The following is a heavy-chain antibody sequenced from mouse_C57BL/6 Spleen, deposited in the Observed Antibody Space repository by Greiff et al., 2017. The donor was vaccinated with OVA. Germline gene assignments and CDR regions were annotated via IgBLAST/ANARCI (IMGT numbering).Heavy chain of an antibody. CDR3: ARSLYDGYFDY. J-gene: IGHJ2*01. CDR2: ISRGSSTI. D-gene: IGHD2-3*01. V-gene: IGHV5-17*01. CDR1: GFTFSDYG. Sequence: EVKLVESGGGLVKPGGSLKLSCAASGFTFSDYGMHWVRQAPEKGLEWVAYISRGSSTIYYADKVKGRFTISRDNTKNTLFLQMTTLRSEDTAMYYCARSLYDGYFDYWGQGTTLTVSS.